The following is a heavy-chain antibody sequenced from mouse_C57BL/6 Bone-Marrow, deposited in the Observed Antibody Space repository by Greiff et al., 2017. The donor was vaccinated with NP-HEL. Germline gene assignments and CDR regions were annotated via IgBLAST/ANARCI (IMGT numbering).Heavy chain of an antibody. CDR3: ARDGNLPWFAD. D-gene: IGHD2-1*01. J-gene: IGHJ3*01. V-gene: IGHV1-54*01. CDR2: INPGSGGT. Sequence: VQLQQSGAELVRPGTSVKVSCKASGYAFTNYLIEWVKQRPGQGLEWIGVINPGSGGTNYNEKFKGKATLTADKSSSTAYMQLSILTSEDSAVYFCARDGNLPWFADWGQGTLVTVSA. CDR1: GYAFTNYL.